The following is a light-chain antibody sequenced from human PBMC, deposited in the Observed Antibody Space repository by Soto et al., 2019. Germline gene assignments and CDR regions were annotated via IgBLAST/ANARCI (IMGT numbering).Light chain of an antibody. CDR1: SSDVGGYNY. Sequence: QSVLTQPRSVSGSPGQSVTISCTGTSSDVGGYNYVSWYQQHPGKAPKLMIYDVSKRPSGVPDRFSGSKSGNTASLTISGLQAEDEADYYCCSYAGSYVFGGVTKLTVL. CDR3: CSYAGSYV. CDR2: DVS. J-gene: IGLJ2*01. V-gene: IGLV2-11*01.